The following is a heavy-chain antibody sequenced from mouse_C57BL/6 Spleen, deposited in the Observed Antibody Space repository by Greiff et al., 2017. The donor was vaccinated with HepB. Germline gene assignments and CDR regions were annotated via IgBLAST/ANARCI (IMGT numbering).Heavy chain of an antibody. V-gene: IGHV1-81*01. Sequence: VQLKESGAELARPGASVKLSCKASGYTFTSYGISWVKQRTGQGLEWIGEIYPRSGNTYYNEKFKGKATLTADKSSSTAYMELRSLTSEDSAVYFCARGGTLYEVDYWGQGTTLTVSS. D-gene: IGHD2-12*01. CDR2: IYPRSGNT. CDR1: GYTFTSYG. J-gene: IGHJ2*01. CDR3: ARGGTLYEVDY.